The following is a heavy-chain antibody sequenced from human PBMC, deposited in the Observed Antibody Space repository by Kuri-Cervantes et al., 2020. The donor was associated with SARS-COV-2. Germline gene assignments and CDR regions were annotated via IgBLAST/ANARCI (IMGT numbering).Heavy chain of an antibody. D-gene: IGHD5-18*01. V-gene: IGHV5-51*01. CDR2: IYPGDSDT. CDR3: ARHNSDTRWYDDYYFYMDV. J-gene: IGHJ6*03. CDR1: GYSFTSYW. Sequence: GGSLRLSCKGSGYSFTSYWIGWVRQMPGKGLEWMGIIYPGDSDTRYSPSFQGQVTISVDKSINTAYLQWSSLKASDTAMYYCARHNSDTRWYDDYYFYMDVWGKGTTVTVSS.